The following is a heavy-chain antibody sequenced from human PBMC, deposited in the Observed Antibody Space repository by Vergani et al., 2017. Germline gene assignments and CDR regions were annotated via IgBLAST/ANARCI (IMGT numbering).Heavy chain of an antibody. CDR3: ARAPGAARTPFDY. V-gene: IGHV1-2*04. Sequence: QVQLVQSGAEVKKPRASVKVSCKASGYTFTGYYMHWVRQAPGQGLEWMGWINPNSGGTNYAQKFQGWVTMTRDTSISTAYMELSRLRSDDTAVYYCARAPGAARTPFDYWGQGTLVTVSS. D-gene: IGHD1-14*01. J-gene: IGHJ4*02. CDR1: GYTFTGYY. CDR2: INPNSGGT.